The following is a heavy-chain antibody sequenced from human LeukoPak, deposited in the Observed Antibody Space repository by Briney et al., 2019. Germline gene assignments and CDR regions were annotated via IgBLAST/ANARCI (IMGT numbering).Heavy chain of an antibody. D-gene: IGHD4-23*01. J-gene: IGHJ4*02. CDR1: GGSISSHY. Sequence: SETLSLTCTVSGGSISSHYWSWIRQPPGKGLEWIGYIYYSGSTNYNPSLKSRVTISVDTSKNQFSLKPSSVTAADTAVYYCARDCGGHFDYWGQGTLVTVSS. CDR2: IYYSGST. CDR3: ARDCGGHFDY. V-gene: IGHV4-59*11.